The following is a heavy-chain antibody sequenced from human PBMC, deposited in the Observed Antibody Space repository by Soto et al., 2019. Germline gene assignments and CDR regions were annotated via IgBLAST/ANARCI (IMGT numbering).Heavy chain of an antibody. CDR1: GYSFTSYG. D-gene: IGHD3-3*01. CDR2: ISAYNGNT. V-gene: IGHV1-18*01. CDR3: ARVGLRFLEWLPPSYYYYMDV. Sequence: ASVKVSCKASGYSFTSYGISWRRKAPGQGLEWMGWISAYNGNTNYAQKLQGRVTMTTDTSTSTAYMELRSLRSDDTAVYYCARVGLRFLEWLPPSYYYYMDVWGKGTTVTVSS. J-gene: IGHJ6*03.